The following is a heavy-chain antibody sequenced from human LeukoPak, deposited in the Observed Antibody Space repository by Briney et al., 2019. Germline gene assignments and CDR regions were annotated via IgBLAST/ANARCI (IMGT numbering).Heavy chain of an antibody. J-gene: IGHJ6*04. CDR1: GGSFSGYY. CDR3: ARDQHYGSGSYYNYYYYYGMDV. V-gene: IGHV4-34*01. CDR2: INHSGST. Sequence: SETLSLTCAVYGGSFSGYYWSWIRQPPGKGLEWMGEINHSGSTNYNPSLKSRVTISVDTSKNQFSLKLSSVTAADTAVYYCARDQHYGSGSYYNYYYYYGMDVWGKGTTVTVSS. D-gene: IGHD3-10*01.